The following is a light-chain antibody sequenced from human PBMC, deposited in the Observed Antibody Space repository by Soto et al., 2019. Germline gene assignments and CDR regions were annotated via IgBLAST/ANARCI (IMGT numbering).Light chain of an antibody. J-gene: IGKJ1*01. CDR2: DAS. CDR3: QQRSNWPWT. Sequence: EIVLTQSPATLSLSPGERATLSCRASQSVNNYLMWYQQKPGQAPRLLIYDASNRATGIPARFSGSGSGADFSLTISSLEPEDFAVYYCQQRSNWPWTFGQGTKVEIK. V-gene: IGKV3-11*01. CDR1: QSVNNY.